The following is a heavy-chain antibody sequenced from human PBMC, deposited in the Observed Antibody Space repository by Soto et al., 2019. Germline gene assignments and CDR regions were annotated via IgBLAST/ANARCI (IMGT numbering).Heavy chain of an antibody. V-gene: IGHV1-18*01. D-gene: IGHD6-13*01. Sequence: QVQLVQSGAEGKKPGASVKVSCKASGYTFTSYGISWVRQAPGQGLEWMGWISAYNGNTNYAQKLQGRITMATDTTTSTTYTELRSLRSDDPAVYYCARDAPTIAAQDDYGGQGTLVTVSS. CDR2: ISAYNGNT. CDR3: ARDAPTIAAQDDY. CDR1: GYTFTSYG. J-gene: IGHJ4*02.